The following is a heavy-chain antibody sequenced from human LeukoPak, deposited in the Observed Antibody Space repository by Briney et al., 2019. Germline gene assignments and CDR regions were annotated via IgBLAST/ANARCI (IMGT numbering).Heavy chain of an antibody. CDR1: GGSISSSSYY. CDR3: ASAVGTAMVPYFDY. CDR2: IYYSGST. Sequence: SETLSLTCTVSGGSISSSSYYWGWIRQPPGKGLEWIGSIYYSGSTYYNPSLKSRVTISVDTSKNQFSLKLSSVTAADTAVYYCASAVGTAMVPYFDYWGQGTLVTVSS. V-gene: IGHV4-39*07. J-gene: IGHJ4*02. D-gene: IGHD5-18*01.